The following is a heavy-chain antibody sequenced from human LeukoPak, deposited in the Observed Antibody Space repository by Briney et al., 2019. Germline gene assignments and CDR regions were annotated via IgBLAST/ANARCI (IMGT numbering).Heavy chain of an antibody. D-gene: IGHD5-24*01. CDR2: IYPGDSDT. Sequence: GASLKISSKGSGYSFTSYWIGWVRQMPGKGLEWMGMIYPGDSDTRYSPSLRSQVTISADKSISTAYLQWSSLKASDTAMYYCARREMATIHFDYWGQGTLVSVS. CDR1: GYSFTSYW. CDR3: ARREMATIHFDY. V-gene: IGHV5-51*01. J-gene: IGHJ4*02.